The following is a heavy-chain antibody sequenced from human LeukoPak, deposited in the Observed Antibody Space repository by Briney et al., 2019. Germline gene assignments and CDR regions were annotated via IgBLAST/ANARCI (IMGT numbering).Heavy chain of an antibody. CDR3: ARNSGWYLNAFDI. CDR1: GFTVSSNYMTVSSSY. CDR2: IYSGGST. D-gene: IGHD6-19*01. V-gene: IGHV3-53*01. Sequence: GGSLGLSCAASGFTVSSNYMTVSSSYMTWVRQAPGKGLEWVSVIYSGGSTYYADSVKGRFTISRDNSKNTLYLQMNSLRAEDTAVYYCARNSGWYLNAFDIWGQGTMVTVSS. J-gene: IGHJ3*02.